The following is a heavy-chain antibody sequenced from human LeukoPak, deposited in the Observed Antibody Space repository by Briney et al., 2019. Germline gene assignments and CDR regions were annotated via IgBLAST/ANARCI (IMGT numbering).Heavy chain of an antibody. V-gene: IGHV4-30-2*01. CDR2: IYHSGST. CDR1: GGSISSGGYS. D-gene: IGHD3-3*01. J-gene: IGHJ4*02. CDR3: ARGALEWLLLLDY. Sequence: SETLSLTCAVSGGSISSGGYSWSWIRQPPGKGLEWIGYIYHSGSTYYNPSLKSRVTISVDRSKNQFSLKLSSVTAADMAVYYCARGALEWLLLLDYWSQGTLVTVSS.